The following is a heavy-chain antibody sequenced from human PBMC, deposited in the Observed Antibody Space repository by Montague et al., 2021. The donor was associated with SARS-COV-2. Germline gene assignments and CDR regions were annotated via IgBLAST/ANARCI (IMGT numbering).Heavy chain of an antibody. J-gene: IGHJ4*02. CDR3: VAEWLAIYYFDF. D-gene: IGHD6-19*01. Sequence: SETLSLTCTVAGGSISSSNYYWGWIRQPPGKGLEWIGSLFYSGSSFYXPSLKSRVTISVDTSKNQSSLRLSSVTAADTAVYYCVAEWLAIYYFDFWGQGTLVTVSS. V-gene: IGHV4-39*01. CDR1: GGSISSSNYY. CDR2: LFYSGSS.